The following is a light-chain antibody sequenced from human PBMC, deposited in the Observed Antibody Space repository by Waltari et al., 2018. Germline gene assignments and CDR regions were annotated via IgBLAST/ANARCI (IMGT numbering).Light chain of an antibody. V-gene: IGKV1-39*01. CDR2: DAS. CDR3: QQTYTTPRT. J-gene: IGKJ1*01. CDR1: QKISRY. Sequence: DIQRTQSLSSPSAYVQDRVSITCRASQKISRYLNWYQQKPGTAPRLLIYDASRLQSGVPSRFSGSGSGTDFTLTISSLQPEDFGTYYCQQTYTTPRTFGQGTKVETK.